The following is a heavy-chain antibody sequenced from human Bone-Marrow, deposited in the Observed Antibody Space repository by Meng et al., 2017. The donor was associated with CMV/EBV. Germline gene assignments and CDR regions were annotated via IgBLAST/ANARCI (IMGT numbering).Heavy chain of an antibody. J-gene: IGHJ4*02. V-gene: IGHV3-74*01. D-gene: IGHD1-26*01. CDR3: ATLIGSSRNY. CDR2: IDTDGSTT. CDR1: GFIFSSYW. Sequence: LSCAVSGFIFSSYWMHWVRQAPGKGLVWVSRIDTDGSTTTYADSVKGRFTISRDNAKNTLYLQMNTLRAEDTAVYYCATLIGSSRNYWGQGTLVTVSS.